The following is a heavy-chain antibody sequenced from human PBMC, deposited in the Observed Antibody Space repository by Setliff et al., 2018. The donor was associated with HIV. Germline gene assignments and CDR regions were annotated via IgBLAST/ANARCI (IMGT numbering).Heavy chain of an antibody. D-gene: IGHD1-26*01. CDR3: TRAHFLVTETRSWFDP. J-gene: IGHJ5*02. Sequence: ASVKVSCKASGYTFTDYFLHWVRQAPGQGLTWMAWISPSNGNTEYAEEFQGRVLVTTDTSTRTAYMELRNLRHDDTALYYCTRAHFLVTETRSWFDPWGQGTLVTVSS. CDR2: ISPSNGNT. CDR1: GYTFTDYF. V-gene: IGHV1-18*04.